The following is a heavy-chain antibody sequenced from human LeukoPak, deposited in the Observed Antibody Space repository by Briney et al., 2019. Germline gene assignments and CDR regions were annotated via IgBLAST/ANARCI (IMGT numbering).Heavy chain of an antibody. CDR2: INNDGSST. V-gene: IGHV3-74*01. J-gene: IGHJ4*02. CDR1: GFTFNSYW. Sequence: GGSLRLSCAASGFTFNSYWMHWVRQAPGKGLVWVSRINNDGSSTSYADSVKGRFTISRDNAKNMLHLQMDSLRAEDTAVYYCVVAYCGGDCSHWGQGTLVTVSS. CDR3: VVAYCGGDCSH. D-gene: IGHD2-21*02.